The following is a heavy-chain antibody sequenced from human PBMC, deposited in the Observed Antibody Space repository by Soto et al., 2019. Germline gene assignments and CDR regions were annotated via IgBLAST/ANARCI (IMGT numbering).Heavy chain of an antibody. CDR3: AMEYCSSTSCYRDY. CDR2: IIPILGIA. Sequence: QVQLVQSGAEVKKPGSSVKVSCKASGGTFSSYTISWVRQAPGQGLEWMGRIIPILGIANYAQKFQGRVTITADKSTSTAYMELGSLRSEDTDVYYCAMEYCSSTSCYRDYWGQGTLVTVSS. CDR1: GGTFSSYT. D-gene: IGHD2-2*02. V-gene: IGHV1-69*02. J-gene: IGHJ4*02.